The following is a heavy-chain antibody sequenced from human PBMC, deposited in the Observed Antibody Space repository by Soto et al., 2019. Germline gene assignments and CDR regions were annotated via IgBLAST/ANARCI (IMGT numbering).Heavy chain of an antibody. CDR3: ARGGAYNGGWFS. D-gene: IGHD6-19*01. CDR2: LNSDGSIT. V-gene: IGHV3-74*01. Sequence: EVQLVESGGGLVQPGGSLRLSCAASGFTFSGYWKHWVRQSPGKGLVWVSRLNSDGSITSYADSVKGRFTISRDNAKNTLYLQMNSLRAEDTAVYFCARGGAYNGGWFSWGPGTLVTVSS. CDR1: GFTFSGYW. J-gene: IGHJ4*02.